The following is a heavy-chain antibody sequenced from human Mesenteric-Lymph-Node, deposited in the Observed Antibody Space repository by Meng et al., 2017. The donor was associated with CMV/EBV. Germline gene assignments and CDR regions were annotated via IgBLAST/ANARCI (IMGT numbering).Heavy chain of an antibody. V-gene: IGHV3-7*01. CDR1: GFRFSDYW. CDR2: IKQDGSEK. J-gene: IGHJ2*01. D-gene: IGHD6-19*01. CDR3: ARVGDRAAVAGTNWYFDL. Sequence: GESLKISCAASGFRFSDYWMSWVRQAPGKGLEWVANIKQDGSEKSYVDSVKGRFTISRDNAKNSLYLQMNSLRAEDTAVYYCARVGDRAAVAGTNWYFDLWGRGTLVTVSS.